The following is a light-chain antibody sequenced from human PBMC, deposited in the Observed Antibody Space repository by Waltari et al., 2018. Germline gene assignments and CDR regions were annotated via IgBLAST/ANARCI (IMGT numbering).Light chain of an antibody. V-gene: IGLV2-14*03. CDR1: SSDVGGYNS. J-gene: IGLJ2*01. Sequence: QSALTQPASVSGSPGQSITISCTGTSSDVGGYNSVSWYQQHPGRAPKLMISDVNSRPPGGSNRFSGSRSGNTASLTSSGLQTEDEADYSCSSYTTSSTLVFGGGTQLTVL. CDR2: DVN. CDR3: SSYTTSSTLV.